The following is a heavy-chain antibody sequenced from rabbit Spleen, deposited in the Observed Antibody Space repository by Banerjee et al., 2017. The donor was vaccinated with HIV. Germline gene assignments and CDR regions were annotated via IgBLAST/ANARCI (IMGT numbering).Heavy chain of an antibody. D-gene: IGHD2-1*01. CDR3: ARGSATMTMVITGFYLNL. Sequence: QSLEESGGDLVKPGASLTLTCTASGLDFSRKYWICWVRQAPGQGLEWIACIWTGSVDTWHANWAKGRVTMYKTSSTTVTLQLTSLTAADTATYFCARGSATMTMVITGFYLNLWGPGTLVTVS. CDR2: IWTGSVDT. J-gene: IGHJ4*01. CDR1: GLDFSRKYW. V-gene: IGHV1S40*01.